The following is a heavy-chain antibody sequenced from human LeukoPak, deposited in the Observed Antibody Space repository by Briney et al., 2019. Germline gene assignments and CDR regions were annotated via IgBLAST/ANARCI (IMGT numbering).Heavy chain of an antibody. CDR2: IYYSGRT. V-gene: IGHV4-59*08. CDR1: GGSIRSYY. D-gene: IGHD1-26*01. CDR3: ASGSYYFDY. J-gene: IGHJ4*02. Sequence: SQTLSLTCTVSGGSIRSYYWSWIRQHPGKGPEWVGYIYYSGRTKYNPSLKSRATISVDTSKNQFSLELNSVTAADTAVYYCASGSYYFDYWGQGTLVTVSS.